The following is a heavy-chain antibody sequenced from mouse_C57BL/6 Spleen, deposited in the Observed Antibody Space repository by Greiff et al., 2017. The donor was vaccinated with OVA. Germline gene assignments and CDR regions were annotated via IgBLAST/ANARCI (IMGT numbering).Heavy chain of an antibody. CDR1: GFSLTSYG. Sequence: QVQLQQSGPGLVQPSQSLSITCTVSGFSLTSYGVHWVRQSPGKGLEWLGVIWRGGSTDYNAALMSRLSITKDNSKSPVFFKMNSLQADDTAIYYCAKGSFYAMDYWGQGTSVTVSS. CDR2: IWRGGST. V-gene: IGHV2-5*01. J-gene: IGHJ4*01. CDR3: AKGSFYAMDY.